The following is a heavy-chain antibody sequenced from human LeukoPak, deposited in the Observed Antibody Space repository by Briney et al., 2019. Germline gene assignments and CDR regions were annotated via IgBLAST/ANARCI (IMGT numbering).Heavy chain of an antibody. CDR3: ARVHTVGSSSWSVAEDWFDP. Sequence: PSQTLSLTCTVSGGSISSGGYYWSWIRQPPGKGLEWIGYVYHSGSTYYNPSLKSRVTISVDRSKNQFSLKLSSVTAADTAVYYCARVHTVGSSSWSVAEDWFDPWGQGTLVTVSS. D-gene: IGHD6-13*01. V-gene: IGHV4-30-2*01. CDR2: VYHSGST. J-gene: IGHJ5*02. CDR1: GGSISSGGYY.